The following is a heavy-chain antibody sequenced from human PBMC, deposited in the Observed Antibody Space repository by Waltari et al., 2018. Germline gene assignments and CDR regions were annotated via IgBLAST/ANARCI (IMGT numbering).Heavy chain of an antibody. CDR2: INAGNGNT. CDR1: GYTFTSYA. D-gene: IGHD3-3*01. V-gene: IGHV1-3*01. J-gene: IGHJ5*02. CDR3: ARDGSIYDFWSGYYELDP. Sequence: QVQLVQSGAEVKKPGASVKVSCKTSGYTFTSYAMHWVRQAPGHRLEWMGWINAGNGNTKYSQKFQVRVTITRDTSASTAYMELGSLRSEDTAVYYCARDGSIYDFWSGYYELDPWGQGTLVTVSS.